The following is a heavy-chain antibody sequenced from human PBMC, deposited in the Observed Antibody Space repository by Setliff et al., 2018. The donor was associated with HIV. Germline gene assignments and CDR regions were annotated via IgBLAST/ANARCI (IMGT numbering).Heavy chain of an antibody. V-gene: IGHV3-74*01. J-gene: IGHJ4*02. D-gene: IGHD3-3*01. CDR1: GFTFSSYW. CDR3: ATFADGPDS. CDR2: MNTDGSST. Sequence: GSLRLSCAASGFTFSSYWMHWVRQAPGKGLVWVFGMNTDGSSTRYADSVKGRFTISRDNAKRSLYLQMNRLKTDDTAFYYCATFADGPDSWGQGTLVTVSS.